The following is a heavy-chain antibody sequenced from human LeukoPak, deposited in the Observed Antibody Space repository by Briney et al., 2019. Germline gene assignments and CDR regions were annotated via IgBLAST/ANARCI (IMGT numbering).Heavy chain of an antibody. CDR3: ARPYYYDSSGYYDY. CDR2: ISYDGSNK. D-gene: IGHD3-22*01. CDR1: GFTFSSYG. J-gene: IGHJ4*02. V-gene: IGHV3-30*03. Sequence: GGSLRLSCAASGFTFSSYGMHWVRQAPGKGLEWVAVISYDGSNKYYADSVKGRFTISRDNSKNTLYLQMNSLRAEDTAVYYCARPYYYDSSGYYDYWGQGTVVTVSS.